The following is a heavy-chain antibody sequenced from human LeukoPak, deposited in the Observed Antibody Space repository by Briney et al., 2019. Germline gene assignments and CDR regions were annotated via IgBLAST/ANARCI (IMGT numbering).Heavy chain of an antibody. Sequence: ASVKVSFKPSGYTFTGYYMHWVRQAPGQGLEWMGWINPNSGGTNYAQKFQGRVTMTRDTSISTAYMELTRLRSDDTAGYYCARYSSGWYFDLWGRGTLVTVSS. D-gene: IGHD6-19*01. CDR3: ARYSSGWYFDL. J-gene: IGHJ2*01. V-gene: IGHV1-2*02. CDR2: INPNSGGT. CDR1: GYTFTGYY.